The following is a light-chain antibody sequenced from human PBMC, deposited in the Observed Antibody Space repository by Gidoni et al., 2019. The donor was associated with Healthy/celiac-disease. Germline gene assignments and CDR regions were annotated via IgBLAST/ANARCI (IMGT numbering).Light chain of an antibody. J-gene: IGLJ3*02. CDR1: SANIGAGYD. V-gene: IGLV1-40*01. Sequence: QSVLTQPPSVSGAPGQRVTISCTGSSANIGAGYDVHWYPQLPGTAPKLLIYGNRNRPSGVPDRFSGSKSGTSASLAITGLQAEDAADDYCQSYDSSLSGSNWVFGGGTKLPVL. CDR3: QSYDSSLSGSNWV. CDR2: GNR.